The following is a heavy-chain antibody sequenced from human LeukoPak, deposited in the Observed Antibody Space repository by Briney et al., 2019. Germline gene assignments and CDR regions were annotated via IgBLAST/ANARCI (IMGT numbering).Heavy chain of an antibody. D-gene: IGHD6-19*01. CDR3: ARVTAVAAPLTY. CDR2: ISSSSSYT. J-gene: IGHJ4*02. Sequence: GGSLRLSCAASGFTFSNYAMSWVRQAPGKGLEWVSYISSSSSYTNYADSVKGRFTISRDNTKNSLYLQMNSLRAEDTAVYYCARVTAVAAPLTYWGQGTLVTVSS. V-gene: IGHV3-11*06. CDR1: GFTFSNYA.